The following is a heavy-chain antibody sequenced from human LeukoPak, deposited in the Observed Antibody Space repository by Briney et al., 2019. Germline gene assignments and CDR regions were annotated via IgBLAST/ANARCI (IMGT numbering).Heavy chain of an antibody. CDR3: ASVGYSNSRDYYYYYYGMDV. D-gene: IGHD4-11*01. CDR1: GGTFSSYA. Sequence: GASVKDSCKASGGTFSSYAISWVRQAPGQGLEWMGRIIPILGIANYAQKFQGRVTITADKSTSTAYMELSSLRSEDTAVYYCASVGYSNSRDYYYYYYGMDVWGQGTTVTVSS. V-gene: IGHV1-69*04. J-gene: IGHJ6*02. CDR2: IIPILGIA.